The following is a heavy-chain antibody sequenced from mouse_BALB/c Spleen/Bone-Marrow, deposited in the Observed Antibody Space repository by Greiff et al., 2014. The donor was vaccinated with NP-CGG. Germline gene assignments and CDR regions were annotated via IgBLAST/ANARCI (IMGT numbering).Heavy chain of an antibody. J-gene: IGHJ3*01. Sequence: EVQLQQSGAELVKPGASVKLSCTASGFNIKDTYMHWVKQRPEQGLEWIGRIDPANGNTKYDPKFQGKATITADTSSNTAYLQLSSLTSEDTAVYYYAAYYYGSGQFAYWGQGTLVTVSA. CDR1: GFNIKDTY. CDR3: AAYYYGSGQFAY. CDR2: IDPANGNT. V-gene: IGHV14-3*02. D-gene: IGHD1-1*01.